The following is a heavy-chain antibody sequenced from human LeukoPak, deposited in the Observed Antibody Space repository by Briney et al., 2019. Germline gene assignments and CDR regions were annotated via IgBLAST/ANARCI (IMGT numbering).Heavy chain of an antibody. J-gene: IGHJ4*02. V-gene: IGHV3-30*18. CDR1: GFTLSSYG. CDR3: AKGATRAVAGILDY. CDR2: ISYDGSNK. Sequence: PGGSLRLSCAASGFTLSSYGMHWVRQAPGKGLEWVAVISYDGSNKYYADSVKGRFTISRDNSKNTLYLQMNSLRAEDTAVYYCAKGATRAVAGILDYWGQGTLVTVSS. D-gene: IGHD6-19*01.